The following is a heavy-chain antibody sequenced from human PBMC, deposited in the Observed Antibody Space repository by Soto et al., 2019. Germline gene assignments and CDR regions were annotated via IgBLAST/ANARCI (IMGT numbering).Heavy chain of an antibody. CDR3: ARDEGYYGSGSYYSF. CDR1: GFTFSSYS. D-gene: IGHD3-10*01. CDR2: ISSSSSTI. Sequence: EVQLVESGGGLVQPGGSLRLSCAASGFTFSSYSMNWVRQAPGKGLEWVSYISSSSSTICYADSVKGRFTISRDNAKNSLYLQMNSLRDEDTAVYYCARDEGYYGSGSYYSFWGQGTLVTVSS. J-gene: IGHJ4*02. V-gene: IGHV3-48*02.